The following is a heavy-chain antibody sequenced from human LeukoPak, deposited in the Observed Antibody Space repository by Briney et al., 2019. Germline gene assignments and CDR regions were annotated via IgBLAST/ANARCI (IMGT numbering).Heavy chain of an antibody. J-gene: IGHJ1*01. CDR3: ARGDSIGYYSGFQH. D-gene: IGHD3-22*01. CDR2: IYPDDSYT. Sequence: GEALKISCKGLGYSFSSYWIGWVRRMPGKGVGWMGIIYPDDSYTTYSPSFQGQVTISADKSIDTAYLHWSSLKASDTAMYYCARGDSIGYYSGFQHWGQGSLVIVSS. CDR1: GYSFSSYW. V-gene: IGHV5-51*01.